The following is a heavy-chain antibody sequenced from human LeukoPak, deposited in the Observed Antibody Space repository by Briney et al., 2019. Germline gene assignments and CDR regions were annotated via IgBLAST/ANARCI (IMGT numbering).Heavy chain of an antibody. Sequence: GGSLRLSCAASGFTFNSYSMNWVRQAPGKGLEWVSYISSSSTIFYADSVKGRFTISRDNAKNSLYLQMHSLRDEDTAVYYCARAWYSWGYYFDYWGQGTLVTVSS. V-gene: IGHV3-48*02. CDR2: ISSSSTI. J-gene: IGHJ4*02. CDR3: ARAWYSWGYYFDY. CDR1: GFTFNSYS. D-gene: IGHD1-26*01.